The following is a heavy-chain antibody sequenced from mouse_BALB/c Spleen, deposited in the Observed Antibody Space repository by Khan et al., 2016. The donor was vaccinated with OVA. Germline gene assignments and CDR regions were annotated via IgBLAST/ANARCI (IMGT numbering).Heavy chain of an antibody. CDR1: GYTFTSFW. Sequence: QVHVKQSGAELVRPGASVKLSCKASGYTFTSFWMNWVTERPGQGLEWIGMIDPSDSETHYNQMFKDKATLTVDKSSSTAYMQLSGLTSEDAAVYCWARGGYGTSFAYWGQGTLVTVSA. J-gene: IGHJ3*01. CDR3: ARGGYGTSFAY. CDR2: IDPSDSET. V-gene: IGHV1-61*01. D-gene: IGHD2-10*02.